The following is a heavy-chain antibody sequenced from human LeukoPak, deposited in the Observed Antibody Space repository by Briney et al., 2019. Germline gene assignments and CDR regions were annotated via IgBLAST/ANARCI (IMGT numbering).Heavy chain of an antibody. J-gene: IGHJ4*02. D-gene: IGHD5-24*01. CDR3: AKYRDGYNYDYFDY. V-gene: IGHV3-33*06. CDR1: GFTFSSYG. Sequence: PGGSLRLSCAASGFTFSSYGMHWVRQAPGKGLEWVAVIWYDGSNKYYADSVKGRFTISRDNSKNTLYLQMNSLRAEDTAVYYCAKYRDGYNYDYFDYWGQGTLVTVSS. CDR2: IWYDGSNK.